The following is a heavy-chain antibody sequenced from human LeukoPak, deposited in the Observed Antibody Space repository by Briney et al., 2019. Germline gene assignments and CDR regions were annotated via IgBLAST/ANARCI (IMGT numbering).Heavy chain of an antibody. D-gene: IGHD6-13*01. J-gene: IGHJ5*02. CDR3: AAPYTSSWFDL. CDR2: IVVDSDNA. Sequence: ASVKVSCKASGFTFTSRSAVQWVRQARGQRLEWIGWIVVDSDNANYAENFQERVTITRDMSASTSYMELSSLRSEDTAVYFCAAPYTSSWFDLWGQGTLVAVSS. V-gene: IGHV1-58*01. CDR1: GFTFTSRSA.